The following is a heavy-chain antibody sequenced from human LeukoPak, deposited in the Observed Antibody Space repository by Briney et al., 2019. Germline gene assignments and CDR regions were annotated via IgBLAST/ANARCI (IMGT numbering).Heavy chain of an antibody. CDR1: GFTFSSYS. CDR2: ISSSSSYI. V-gene: IGHV3-21*01. J-gene: IGHJ4*02. D-gene: IGHD1-26*01. Sequence: PGGSLRLSCAASGFTFSSYSMNWVRQAPGKGLEWVSFISSSSSYIYYADSVKGRFTISRDNAKNSLYLQMNSLRAEDTAVYYCARVSVGATTYWGQGTLVTVSS. CDR3: ARVSVGATTY.